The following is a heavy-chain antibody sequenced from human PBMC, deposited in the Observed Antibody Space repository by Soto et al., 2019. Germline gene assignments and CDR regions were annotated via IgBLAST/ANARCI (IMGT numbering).Heavy chain of an antibody. V-gene: IGHV3-7*01. CDR2: IKQDGSEK. Sequence: GGSLRLSCAASGFTFSSYWMSWVRQAPGKGLEWVANIKQDGSEKYYVDSVKGRFTISRDNAKNSLYLQMNSLRAEDTAVYYCARVRVLWFGELGGGYYYMDVWGKGTTVTVSS. CDR1: GFTFSSYW. D-gene: IGHD3-10*01. CDR3: ARVRVLWFGELGGGYYYMDV. J-gene: IGHJ6*03.